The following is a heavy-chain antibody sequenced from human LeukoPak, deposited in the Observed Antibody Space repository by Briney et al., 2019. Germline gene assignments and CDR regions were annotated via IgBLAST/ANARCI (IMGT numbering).Heavy chain of an antibody. CDR1: GFTVSSNY. CDR3: AREGWELRYYYYMDA. Sequence: PGGSLRLSCAASGFTVSSNYTSWVRQAPGKGLEWVSVIYSGGSTYYADSVKGRFTISRDNSKNTLYLQMNSLRAEDTAVYYCAREGWELRYYYYMDAWGKGTTVTISS. J-gene: IGHJ6*03. V-gene: IGHV3-66*01. D-gene: IGHD1-26*01. CDR2: IYSGGST.